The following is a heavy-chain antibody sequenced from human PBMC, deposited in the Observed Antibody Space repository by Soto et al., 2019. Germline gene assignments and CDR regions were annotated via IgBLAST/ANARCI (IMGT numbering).Heavy chain of an antibody. D-gene: IGHD2-15*01. V-gene: IGHV4-39*01. CDR1: GGSISSSSYY. CDR2: IYYSGST. J-gene: IGHJ5*02. Sequence: QLQLQESGPGLVKPSETLSLTCTVSGGSISSSSYYWGWIRQPPGKGLDWIGSIYYSGSTYYNPARQSRLPLLVDTSKNQFSLKLSSFTAADTAVYYGATHAKDIVVVVDPTGCFDPWGQGTLVTVSS. CDR3: ATHAKDIVVVVDPTGCFDP.